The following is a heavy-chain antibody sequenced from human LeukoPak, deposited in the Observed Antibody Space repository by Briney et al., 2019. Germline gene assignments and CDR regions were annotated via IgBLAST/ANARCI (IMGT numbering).Heavy chain of an antibody. Sequence: ASVKVSCKASGYTFTSYDINWVRQATGQGLEWMGWMNPNSGNTGYAQKFQGRVTMTRNTSISTACMELSSLRSEDTAVYYCAREMVDSGSYYAAMDVWGKGTTVTVSS. CDR2: MNPNSGNT. CDR1: GYTFTSYD. V-gene: IGHV1-8*01. D-gene: IGHD1-26*01. J-gene: IGHJ6*04. CDR3: AREMVDSGSYYAAMDV.